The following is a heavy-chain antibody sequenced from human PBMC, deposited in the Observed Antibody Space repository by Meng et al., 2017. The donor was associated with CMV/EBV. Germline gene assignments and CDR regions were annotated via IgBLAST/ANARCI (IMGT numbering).Heavy chain of an antibody. CDR3: ARGQGDFWSGYSVYYHYGMDV. V-gene: IGHV4-39*07. CDR2: IYYSGST. CDR1: GGSISSSSYY. J-gene: IGHJ6*02. D-gene: IGHD3-3*01. Sequence: SETLSLTCTVSGGSISSSSYYWGWIRQPPGKGLEWIGSIYYSGSTYYNPSLKSRVTISVGTSKNQFSLKLSSVTAADTAVYYCARGQGDFWSGYSVYYHYGMDVWGQGTTVTVSS.